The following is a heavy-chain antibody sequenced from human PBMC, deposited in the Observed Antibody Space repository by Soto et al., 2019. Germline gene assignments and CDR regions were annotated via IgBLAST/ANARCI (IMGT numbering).Heavy chain of an antibody. CDR2: ISYDGSNK. V-gene: IGHV3-30*18. D-gene: IGHD1-26*01. CDR3: AKDGSYYYYYSGMDV. CDR1: GFTFSSYG. Sequence: GGSLRLSCAASGFTFSSYGMHWVRQAPGKGLEWVAVISYDGSNKYYADSVKGRFTISRDNSKNTLYLQMNSLRAEDTAVYYCAKDGSYYYYYSGMDVWGQGTTVTVSS. J-gene: IGHJ6*02.